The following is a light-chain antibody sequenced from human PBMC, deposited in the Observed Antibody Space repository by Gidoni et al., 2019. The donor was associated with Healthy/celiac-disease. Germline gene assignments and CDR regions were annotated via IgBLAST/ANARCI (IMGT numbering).Light chain of an antibody. J-gene: IGKJ1*01. CDR1: QSVSSNY. V-gene: IGKV3-20*01. CDR2: GAS. CDR3: QQYGNLPWT. Sequence: EIVLTQSPGTLSFSPGERATLSCRASQSVSSNYLAWYQQKPGQAPKLLIYGASSRATGIPARFSGSGSGTDFTFTISRLEPEDIAVYYCQQYGNLPWTFGRGTKVEIK.